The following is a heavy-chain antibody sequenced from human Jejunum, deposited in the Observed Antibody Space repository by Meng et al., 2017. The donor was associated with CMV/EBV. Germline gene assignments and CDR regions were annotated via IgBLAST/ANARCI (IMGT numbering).Heavy chain of an antibody. V-gene: IGHV6-1*01. CDR2: TYYRSKWYS. J-gene: IGHJ4*02. CDR3: ARGEDSSLDY. D-gene: IGHD6-13*01. Sequence: RLQQSGPRLVQPSPPLSLPWAISGDSGSSNTVAWNWIRLSPSRGLEWLGRTYYRSKWYSEYTVSVRSRISITPDTSKNQFSLQLTSVTPDDTAVYYCARGEDSSLDYWGQGTLVTVSS. CDR1: GDSGSSNTVA.